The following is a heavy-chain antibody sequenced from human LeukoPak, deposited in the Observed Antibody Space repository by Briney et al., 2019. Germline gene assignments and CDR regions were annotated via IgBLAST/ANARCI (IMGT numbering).Heavy chain of an antibody. CDR2: INPNSGGT. V-gene: IGHV1-2*02. Sequence: GASVKVSCKASGYTFTGYYMHWVRQAPGQGLEWMGWINPNSGGTNYAQKFQGRVTMTRDTSISTAYMELSRLRSDDTAVYYCAKLQSVVIPAAMLGFDYWGQGILVAVSS. J-gene: IGHJ4*02. CDR3: AKLQSVVIPAAMLGFDY. D-gene: IGHD2-2*01. CDR1: GYTFTGYY.